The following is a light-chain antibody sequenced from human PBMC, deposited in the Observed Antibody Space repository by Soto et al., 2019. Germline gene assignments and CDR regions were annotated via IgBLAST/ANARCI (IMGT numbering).Light chain of an antibody. J-gene: IGKJ1*01. CDR2: GAS. CDR1: QIVYNGY. Sequence: ENVLTQSPGTPSLSPGERATLSCRASQIVYNGYLAWYQQKPGQPPRLLIYGASSRATGIPDRFSGSGSGTDFTLTINRLQPEDFAVYYCQQYVSSPRTFGQGAKVDIK. V-gene: IGKV3-20*01. CDR3: QQYVSSPRT.